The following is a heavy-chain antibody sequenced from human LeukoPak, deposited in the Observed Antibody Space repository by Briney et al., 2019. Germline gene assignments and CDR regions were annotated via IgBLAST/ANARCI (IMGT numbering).Heavy chain of an antibody. V-gene: IGHV3-23*01. J-gene: IGHJ4*02. CDR1: GFTFSSYA. CDR2: ISGSGGST. Sequence: GGSLRLSCAASGFTFSSYAMSWVRQAPGKGLEWVSAISGSGGSTYYADSVKGRFTISRDNSKNTLYLQMNSLRAEDTAVYYCAKSGNAHDYGGYSTRLGVDWGQGTLVTVPS. D-gene: IGHD4-17*01. CDR3: AKSGNAHDYGGYSTRLGVD.